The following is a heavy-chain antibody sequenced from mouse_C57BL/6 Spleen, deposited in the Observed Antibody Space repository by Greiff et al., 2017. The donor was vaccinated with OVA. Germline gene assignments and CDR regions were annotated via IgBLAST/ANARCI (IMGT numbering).Heavy chain of an antibody. Sequence: VQLQQPGAELVKPGASVKLSCKASGYTFTSYWMHWVKQRPGQGLEWIGMIHPNSGSTNYNEKFKSKATLTVDKSSSTAYMQLSSLTSEDSAVYYCARDYGSSLAWFAYWGQGTLVTVSA. V-gene: IGHV1-64*01. CDR3: ARDYGSSLAWFAY. CDR2: IHPNSGST. D-gene: IGHD1-1*01. CDR1: GYTFTSYW. J-gene: IGHJ3*01.